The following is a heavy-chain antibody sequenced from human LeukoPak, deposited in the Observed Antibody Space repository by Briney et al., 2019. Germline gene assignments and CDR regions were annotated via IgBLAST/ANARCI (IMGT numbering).Heavy chain of an antibody. CDR2: INQDESEK. CDR3: ARDWAGENDY. D-gene: IGHD3-16*01. V-gene: IGHV3-7*01. CDR1: GFTFSKYW. J-gene: IGHJ4*02. Sequence: PGGSRRLSCVASGFTFSKYWMTWVRQAPGKGLEWVANINQDESEKYYVDSVKGRFTISRDNAKNSLYLQMNGLRDGDTAVYCCARDWAGENDYWGEGTLVTVSS.